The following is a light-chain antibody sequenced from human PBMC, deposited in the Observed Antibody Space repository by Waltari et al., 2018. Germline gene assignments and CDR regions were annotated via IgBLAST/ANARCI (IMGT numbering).Light chain of an antibody. V-gene: IGLV2-14*01. J-gene: IGLJ2*01. Sequence: QSALTQPASVSGSPGQSITISCTGTSSDVGGYNYVSWYQQHPGKAPKLIIFEVSKRPPGVSNRFSGAKSGNTASLTISGLQAEDEADYYCSSYTSSSTLVFGGGTKLTVL. CDR2: EVS. CDR3: SSYTSSSTLV. CDR1: SSDVGGYNY.